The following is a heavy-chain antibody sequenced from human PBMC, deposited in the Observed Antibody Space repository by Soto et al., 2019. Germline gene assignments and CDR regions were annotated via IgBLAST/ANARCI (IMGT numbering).Heavy chain of an antibody. D-gene: IGHD2-2*01. V-gene: IGHV1-69*13. Sequence: ASVKVSCKASGGTFSSYAISWVRQAPGQGLEWMGGIIPIFGTANYAQKFQGRVTITADESTSTAYMELSSLRSEDTAVYYCARGACSSTSCRPYYYYYYGMDVWGQGTTVTVSS. J-gene: IGHJ6*02. CDR1: GGTFSSYA. CDR2: IIPIFGTA. CDR3: ARGACSSTSCRPYYYYYYGMDV.